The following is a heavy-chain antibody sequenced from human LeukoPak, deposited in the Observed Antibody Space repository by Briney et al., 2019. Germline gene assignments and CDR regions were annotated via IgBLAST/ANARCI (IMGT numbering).Heavy chain of an antibody. J-gene: IGHJ4*02. D-gene: IGHD3-10*01. CDR1: GFTFDDYA. Sequence: GGSLRLSCAASGFTFDDYAMHWVRQAPGKCLEWVSLISGDGGSTYYADSVKGRFTISRDNSKNSLYLQMNSLRTEDTALYYCAKDMNYYGSGSYFDYWGQRTLVTVSS. CDR3: AKDMNYYGSGSYFDY. CDR2: ISGDGGST. V-gene: IGHV3-43*02.